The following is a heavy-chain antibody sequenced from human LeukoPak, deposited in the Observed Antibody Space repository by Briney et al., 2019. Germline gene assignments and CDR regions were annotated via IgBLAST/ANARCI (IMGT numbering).Heavy chain of an antibody. J-gene: IGHJ4*02. Sequence: ASVKVSCKASGYTFTSYDINWVRQATGQGLEWMGWMNPNSGNTGYAQKFQGRVTITRNTSISTAYMELSSLRSEDTAVYYCARAVGYYYGSGDQGLLWGQGTLVTVSS. V-gene: IGHV1-8*03. CDR3: ARAVGYYYGSGDQGLL. CDR1: GYTFTSYD. CDR2: MNPNSGNT. D-gene: IGHD3-10*01.